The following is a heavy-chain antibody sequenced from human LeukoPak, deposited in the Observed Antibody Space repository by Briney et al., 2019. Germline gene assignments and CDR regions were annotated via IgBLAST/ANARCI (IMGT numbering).Heavy chain of an antibody. D-gene: IGHD1-26*01. CDR1: GDSISSYY. V-gene: IGHV4-59*01. Sequence: SETLSLTCTVSGDSISSYYWSWIRQPPGKGLEWIGYIYYSGSANYNPPLKSRVTISVDTSKNQFSLKLSSVTAADTAVYYCARTYGGTPPELRWFDPWGQGTLVTVSS. CDR3: ARTYGGTPPELRWFDP. J-gene: IGHJ5*02. CDR2: IYYSGSA.